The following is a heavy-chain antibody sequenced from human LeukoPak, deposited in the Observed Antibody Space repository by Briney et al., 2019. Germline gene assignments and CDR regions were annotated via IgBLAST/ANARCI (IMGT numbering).Heavy chain of an antibody. V-gene: IGHV3-74*01. CDR2: INSDGSST. CDR1: GFTFSSYW. CDR3: ARDQPYGDYGIGY. Sequence: TGGPLRLSCAASGFTFSSYWMPWVRQAPGKGLVWVSRINSDGSSTSYADSVKGRFTISRDNAKNTLYLQMNSLRAEDTAVYYCARDQPYGDYGIGYWGQGTLVTVSS. J-gene: IGHJ4*02. D-gene: IGHD4-17*01.